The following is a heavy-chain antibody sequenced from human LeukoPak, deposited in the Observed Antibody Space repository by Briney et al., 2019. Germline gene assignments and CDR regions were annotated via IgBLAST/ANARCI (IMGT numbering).Heavy chain of an antibody. Sequence: PGGSLRLSCAVSGFTFDDYAMHWVRQVPGKGLEWVSGINWNSDSIGYADSVKGRFTISRDNAKNSLYLQMNSLRAEDTAVYYCARDSSGYFHWFDPWGQGTLVTVSS. CDR3: ARDSSGYFHWFDP. CDR2: INWNSDSI. J-gene: IGHJ5*02. V-gene: IGHV3-9*01. CDR1: GFTFDDYA. D-gene: IGHD3-22*01.